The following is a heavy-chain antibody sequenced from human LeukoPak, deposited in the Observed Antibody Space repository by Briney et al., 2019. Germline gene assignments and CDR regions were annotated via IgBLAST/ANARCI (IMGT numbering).Heavy chain of an antibody. J-gene: IGHJ4*02. D-gene: IGHD6-13*01. CDR3: ALFSAAAGFY. V-gene: IGHV3-9*01. Sequence: GGSLRLSCAASGFTFDDYAMHWVRQAPGKGLEWVSGISWDSGSIGYADSVKGRFTISRDNAKNSLYLQMNSLRAEDTALYYCALFSAAAGFYWGQGTLVTVSS. CDR2: ISWDSGSI. CDR1: GFTFDDYA.